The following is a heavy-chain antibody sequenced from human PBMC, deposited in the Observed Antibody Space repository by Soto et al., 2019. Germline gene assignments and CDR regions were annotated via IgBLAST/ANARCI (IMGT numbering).Heavy chain of an antibody. V-gene: IGHV3-21*01. J-gene: IGHJ6*02. CDR3: ARDRGYCISTSCGIYV. D-gene: IGHD2-2*01. CDR2: ISSSSSYI. Sequence: GGSLRLSCAASGFTFSSYSMNWVRQAPGKGLEWVSSISSSSSYIYYADSVKGRFTISRDNAKNSLYLQMNSLRAEDTAVYYCARDRGYCISTSCGIYVWGQGTTVTVSS. CDR1: GFTFSSYS.